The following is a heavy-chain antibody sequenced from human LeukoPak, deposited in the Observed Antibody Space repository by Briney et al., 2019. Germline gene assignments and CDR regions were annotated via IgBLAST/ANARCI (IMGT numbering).Heavy chain of an antibody. J-gene: IGHJ5*02. CDR1: GYTITNNY. Sequence: ASVKVSCKASGYTITNNYMHWVRQAPGQGLEWMGVINPSGTGTSYAQRFQGRITMSRDTSTSTVYMELSSLRSEDTAFYYCATDHSMANTAWWFDPWGQGTLVTVSS. CDR3: ATDHSMANTAWWFDP. CDR2: INPSGTGT. D-gene: IGHD5-24*01. V-gene: IGHV1-46*01.